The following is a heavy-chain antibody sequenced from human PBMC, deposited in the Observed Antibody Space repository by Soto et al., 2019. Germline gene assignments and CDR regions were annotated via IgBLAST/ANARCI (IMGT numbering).Heavy chain of an antibody. V-gene: IGHV1-69*13. D-gene: IGHD5-12*01. J-gene: IGHJ4*02. CDR3: ARDRNGGYAGDY. CDR2: IIPIFGTA. Sequence: SVKVSCKASGGTFSSYAISWVRQAPGQGLEWMGGIIPIFGTANYAQKFQGRVTITADESTSTAYMEQSSLRSEDTAVYYCARDRNGGYAGDYWGQGTLVTVSS. CDR1: GGTFSSYA.